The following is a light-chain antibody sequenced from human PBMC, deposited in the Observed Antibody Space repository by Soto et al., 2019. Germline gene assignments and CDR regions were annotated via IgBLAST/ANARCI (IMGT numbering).Light chain of an antibody. J-gene: IGLJ1*01. CDR1: SSNIGSTR. CDR3: AAWVNSLNGYV. CDR2: SDN. Sequence: QSVLTQPPSASGTPGQRVAISCSGASSNIGSTRANWYRQLPGSAPKLLIYSDNQRPSGVPDRFSGSKSGTSASLAISGLQSEDEADYYCAAWVNSLNGYVFVTGTVVTVL. V-gene: IGLV1-44*01.